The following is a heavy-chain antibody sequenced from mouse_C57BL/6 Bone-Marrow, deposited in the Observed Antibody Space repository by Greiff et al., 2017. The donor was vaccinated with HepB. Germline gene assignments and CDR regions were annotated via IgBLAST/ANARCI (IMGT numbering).Heavy chain of an antibody. J-gene: IGHJ1*03. CDR1: GYTFTSYG. D-gene: IGHD2-5*01. CDR2: IYPRSGNT. Sequence: VQLQQSGAELARPGASVKLSCKASGYTFTSYGISWVKQRTGQGLEWIGEIYPRSGNTYYNDKFKGKATLTADKSSSTAYMELRSLTSEDSAVYFCARLDSNYWYFDVWGTGTTVTVSS. V-gene: IGHV1-81*01. CDR3: ARLDSNYWYFDV.